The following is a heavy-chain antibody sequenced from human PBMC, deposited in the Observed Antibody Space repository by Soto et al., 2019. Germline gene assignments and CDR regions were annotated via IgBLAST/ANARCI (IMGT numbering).Heavy chain of an antibody. D-gene: IGHD3-10*01. CDR1: GFTFSDHS. CDR3: ARGTYDY. V-gene: IGHV3-72*01. J-gene: IGHJ4*02. CDR2: IRTKANSYTT. Sequence: EVQLVESGGGLVQPGGSLRLSCAASGFTFSDHSLDWVRQAPGKGLEWVGRIRTKANSYTTEYAASVKGRFTISRDDSKNLLYLQMNSLKTEDTAVYYGARGTYDYWGQGTLVTVSS.